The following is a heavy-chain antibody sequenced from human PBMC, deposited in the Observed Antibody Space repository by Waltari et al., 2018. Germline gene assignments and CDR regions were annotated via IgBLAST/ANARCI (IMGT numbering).Heavy chain of an antibody. CDR2: IYYSGST. Sequence: QVQLQESGPGLVKPSETLSLTCTVSGGSISSYYWSWIRQPPGKGLEWIGYIYYSGSTNYNPTLKSRVTIAVDTSKNQFSLKLSSVTAADTAVYYCARDRGTYCSGGSCYWPWFDPWGQGTLVTVSS. J-gene: IGHJ5*02. V-gene: IGHV4-59*01. CDR3: ARDRGTYCSGGSCYWPWFDP. D-gene: IGHD2-15*01. CDR1: GGSISSYY.